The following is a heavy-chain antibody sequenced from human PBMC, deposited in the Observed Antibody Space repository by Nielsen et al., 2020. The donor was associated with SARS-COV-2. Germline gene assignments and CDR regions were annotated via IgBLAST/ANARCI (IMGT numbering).Heavy chain of an antibody. D-gene: IGHD3-10*01. V-gene: IGHV3-73*01. CDR3: ARGRWSSGSYYGYYYYMDV. J-gene: IGHJ6*03. Sequence: VRQMPGKGLEWVGRIRSKANSYATAYAASVKGRFTISRDDSKNTAYLQMNSLKTEDTAVYYCARGRWSSGSYYGYYYYMDVWGKGTTVTVSS. CDR2: IRSKANSYAT.